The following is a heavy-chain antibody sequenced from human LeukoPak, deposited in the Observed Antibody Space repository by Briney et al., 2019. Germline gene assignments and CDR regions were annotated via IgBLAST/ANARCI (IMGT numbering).Heavy chain of an antibody. D-gene: IGHD2-2*01. CDR2: INPNSGGT. Sequence: GASVKVSCKASGYTFTGYYMHWVRQAPGQGLEWMGWINPNSGGTNYAQKFQGRVTMTRDTSISTAYMELSRLRSDDTAVYYCARISSSTSLDSYNWFDPWGQGTLVTVSS. J-gene: IGHJ5*02. CDR1: GYTFTGYY. CDR3: ARISSSTSLDSYNWFDP. V-gene: IGHV1-2*02.